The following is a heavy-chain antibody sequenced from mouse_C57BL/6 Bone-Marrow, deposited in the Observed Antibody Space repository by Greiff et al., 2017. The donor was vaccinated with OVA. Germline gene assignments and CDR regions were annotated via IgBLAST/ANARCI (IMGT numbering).Heavy chain of an antibody. J-gene: IGHJ3*01. CDR1: GYTFTSYW. Sequence: QVQLQQPGAELVRPGSSVKLSCKASGYTFTSYWMDWVKQRPGQGLEWIGNIYPSDSETHYNQKFKDKATLTVDKSSSTAYMQLSSLTSEDSAVYYCARSYYGSRTGFAYWGQGTLVTVSA. D-gene: IGHD1-1*01. V-gene: IGHV1-61*01. CDR3: ARSYYGSRTGFAY. CDR2: IYPSDSET.